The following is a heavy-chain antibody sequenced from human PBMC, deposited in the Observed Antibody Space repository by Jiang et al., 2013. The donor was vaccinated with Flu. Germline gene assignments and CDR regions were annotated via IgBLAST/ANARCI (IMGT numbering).Heavy chain of an antibody. Sequence: LISHDGTDIYYADSVRGRFTISRDNSKNILSLQMNNLRGDDTAVYYCAREYYDFWTGPVDYEYGMGVWGQGTTVTVPS. V-gene: IGHV3-30*03. D-gene: IGHD3-3*01. CDR3: AREYYDFWTGPVDYEYGMGV. CDR2: ISHDGTDI. J-gene: IGHJ6*02.